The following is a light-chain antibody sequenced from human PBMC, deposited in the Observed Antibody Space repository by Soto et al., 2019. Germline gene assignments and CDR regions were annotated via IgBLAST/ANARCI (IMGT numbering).Light chain of an antibody. CDR3: SSYTSSSFYV. V-gene: IGLV2-14*01. J-gene: IGLJ1*01. CDR2: DVS. CDR1: SSDVGGYNY. Sequence: QSVLTQPASVSGSPGQSITISCTGTSSDVGGYNYVSWYQQHPGKPPKLMIYDVSNRPSGVSNRFSGSKSGNTASLTISGLQAEDEADYYCSSYTSSSFYVFGTGTKVTVL.